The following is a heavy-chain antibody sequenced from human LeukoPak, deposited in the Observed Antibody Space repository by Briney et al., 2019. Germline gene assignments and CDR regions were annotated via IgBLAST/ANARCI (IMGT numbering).Heavy chain of an antibody. J-gene: IGHJ4*02. CDR1: GGSIDVYY. Sequence: SETLPLTCTVSGGSIDVYYWNWIRQPPGKGLEWLGNINNSGRTNYSPSLKSRATVSVDTSKNQFSLKLNSVTAADTAVYYCARGRNKWGNFDYWGQGTLVTVSS. CDR3: ARGRNKWGNFDY. D-gene: IGHD1/OR15-1a*01. V-gene: IGHV4-59*01. CDR2: INNSGRT.